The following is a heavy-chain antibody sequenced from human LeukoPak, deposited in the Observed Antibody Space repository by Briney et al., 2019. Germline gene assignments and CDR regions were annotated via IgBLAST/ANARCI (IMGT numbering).Heavy chain of an antibody. CDR1: GGSFSGYY. Sequence: PSETLPLTCAVYGGSFSGYYWSWIRQPPGKGLEWIGEINHSGSTNYNPSLKSRVTISVDTSKNQFSLKLSSVTAADTAVYYCARGGWFDPWGQRTLVTVSS. CDR3: ARGGWFDP. CDR2: INHSGST. V-gene: IGHV4-34*01. J-gene: IGHJ5*02.